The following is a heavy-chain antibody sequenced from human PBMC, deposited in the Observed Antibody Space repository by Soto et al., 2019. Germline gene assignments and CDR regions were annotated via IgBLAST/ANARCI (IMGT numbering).Heavy chain of an antibody. D-gene: IGHD5-18*01. V-gene: IGHV3-23*01. J-gene: IGHJ4*02. CDR2: ISGRGGST. CDR3: ANEGSQIQLCPEGY. CDR1: GVTFSSYA. Sequence: EVQLLESGGGLVQPGGSLRLSCAASGVTFSSYALSWVRQAPGKGLEGVSAISGRGGSTSYADSVKGRFTISSDKSKSTLYLQKNSLTADDTAVYYCANEGSQIQLCPEGYWGQGTMVTVSS.